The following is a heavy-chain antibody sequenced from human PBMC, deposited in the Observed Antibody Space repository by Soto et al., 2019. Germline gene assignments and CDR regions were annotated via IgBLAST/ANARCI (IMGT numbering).Heavy chain of an antibody. J-gene: IGHJ4*02. CDR3: ERERNHFDY. V-gene: IGHV3-74*01. CDR1: GFTFSPFW. Sequence: PGGSLRLSCAASGFTFSPFWMHWVRQVPGKGPVWASRINSDGNSTSYADYVKGRFTISRDNAKNTLYLQMNSLRAEDTAVYYCERERNHFDYWGQGTLVTVSS. CDR2: INSDGNST.